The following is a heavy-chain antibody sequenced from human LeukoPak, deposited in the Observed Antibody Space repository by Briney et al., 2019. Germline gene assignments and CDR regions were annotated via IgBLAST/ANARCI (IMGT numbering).Heavy chain of an antibody. J-gene: IGHJ4*02. D-gene: IGHD3-22*01. CDR3: ATSRRYYDSSGYYYVLDY. CDR1: GFTFSSYS. V-gene: IGHV3-48*02. Sequence: PGGSLRLSCAASGFTFSSYSMNWVRQAPGKGLECVSYISSSSSTIYYADSVKGRFTISRDNAKNSLYLQMNSLRDEDTAVYYCATSRRYYDSSGYYYVLDYWGQGTLVTVSS. CDR2: ISSSSSTI.